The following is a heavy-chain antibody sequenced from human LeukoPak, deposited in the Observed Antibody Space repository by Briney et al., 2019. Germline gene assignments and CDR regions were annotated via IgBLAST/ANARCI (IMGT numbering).Heavy chain of an antibody. CDR3: GRDPKLGIRGYTYGYIDF. D-gene: IGHD5-18*01. J-gene: IGHJ4*02. Sequence: ASVKVSCKTSGYTFTTYAISWVRQAPGQGLEWMGWINTNTGNPTYAQGFFTGRYVFSLDTSVDTAYLQITGLKADDTAVYYCGRDPKLGIRGYTYGYIDFWGQGTLVTVAS. V-gene: IGHV7-4-1*02. CDR2: INTNTGNP. CDR1: GYTFTTYA.